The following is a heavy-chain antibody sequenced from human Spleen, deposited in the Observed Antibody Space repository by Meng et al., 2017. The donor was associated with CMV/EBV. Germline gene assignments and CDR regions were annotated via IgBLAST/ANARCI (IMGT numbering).Heavy chain of an antibody. J-gene: IGHJ4*02. Sequence: GPLGHSGVGVKKPGASVKDSCKASGYTFTGYYMHWVRQAPGQGLEWMGWINPNSGGTNYAQKFQGRVTMTRDTSISTAYMELSRLRSDDTAVYYCARGYCSGGSCYSYSLFYWGQGTLVTVSS. CDR2: INPNSGGT. D-gene: IGHD2-15*01. CDR3: ARGYCSGGSCYSYSLFY. CDR1: GYTFTGYY. V-gene: IGHV1-2*02.